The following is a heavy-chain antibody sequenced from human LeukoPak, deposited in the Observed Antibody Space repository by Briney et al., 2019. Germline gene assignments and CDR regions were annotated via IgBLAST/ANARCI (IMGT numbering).Heavy chain of an antibody. V-gene: IGHV4-4*07. D-gene: IGHD1-26*01. CDR3: ARILGSYYDYYYYYMDV. CDR1: GGSISSDY. CDR2: IYTSGST. Sequence: SETLSLTSTVSGGSISSDYWSWIRQPAGKGLEGCGRIYTSGSTNYNPSLKSRVTMSVDTSKNQFSLKLSSVSAADTAVYYCARILGSYYDYYYYYMDVWGKGTTVTVCS. J-gene: IGHJ6*03.